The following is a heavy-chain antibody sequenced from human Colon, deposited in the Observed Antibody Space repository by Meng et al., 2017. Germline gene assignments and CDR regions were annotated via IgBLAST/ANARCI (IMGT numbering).Heavy chain of an antibody. CDR3: ARDIPHYYDSSGYYEFDY. CDR2: INGDGSTT. Sequence: GGSLRLSCAASGFTFSTYWMHWLRQAPGKGLVWVARINGDGSTTRYADSVKGRFTISRDNAKNSLYLQMNSLRAEDTAVYYCARDIPHYYDSSGYYEFDYWGQGTLVTVSS. V-gene: IGHV3-74*01. D-gene: IGHD3-22*01. CDR1: GFTFSTYW. J-gene: IGHJ4*02.